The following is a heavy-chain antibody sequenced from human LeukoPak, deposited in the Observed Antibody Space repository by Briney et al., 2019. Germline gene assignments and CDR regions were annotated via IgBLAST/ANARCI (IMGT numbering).Heavy chain of an antibody. V-gene: IGHV4-30-2*03. CDR1: GGSISSGGYY. Sequence: PSETLSLTCTVSGGSISSGGYYWSWIRQPPGKGLEWIGYIYYSGSTYYNPSLKSRVTISVDTSKNQFSLKLSSVTAADTAVYYCARQSSRGYFQHRGQGTLVTVSS. CDR2: IYYSGST. J-gene: IGHJ1*01. CDR3: ARQSSRGYFQH.